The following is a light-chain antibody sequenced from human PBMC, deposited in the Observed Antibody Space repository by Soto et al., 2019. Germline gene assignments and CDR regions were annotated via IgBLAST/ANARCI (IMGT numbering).Light chain of an antibody. Sequence: QSALTQPASVSGTPGQSNTISCTGSNSDIGIYDFVSWYQHHPGRAPKLIVSEVSHRPSGVSNRFSGSKSGNTASLTISGLQSEDEADYYCISYTSDDVRYVFGTGTKVTVL. CDR1: NSDIGIYDF. V-gene: IGLV2-14*01. CDR3: ISYTSDDVRYV. CDR2: EVS. J-gene: IGLJ1*01.